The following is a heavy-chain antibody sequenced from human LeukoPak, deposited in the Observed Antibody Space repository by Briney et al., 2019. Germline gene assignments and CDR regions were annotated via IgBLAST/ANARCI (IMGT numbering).Heavy chain of an antibody. Sequence: ASVKVSCKASGYIFTSYYIHWVRQAPGQGLEWMGIINPSGGTTNYAQKFQGRVTMTRDTSTSTVYMELSSLRSEDTAVYYCARDRYCSGGSCRGFDPWGQGTLVTVSS. CDR1: GYIFTSYY. CDR3: ARDRYCSGGSCRGFDP. V-gene: IGHV1-46*01. J-gene: IGHJ5*02. CDR2: INPSGGTT. D-gene: IGHD2-15*01.